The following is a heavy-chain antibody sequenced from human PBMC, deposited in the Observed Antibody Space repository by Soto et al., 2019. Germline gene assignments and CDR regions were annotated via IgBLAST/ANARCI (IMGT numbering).Heavy chain of an antibody. Sequence: GGSLRLSCAASGFTFSDYYMSWIRQAPGKGLEWVSYISSSGSTIYYADSVKGRFTISRDNAKNSLYLQMNSRRAEDTAVYYCARSRWGVIPKDGFDYWGQGTLVTVSS. CDR3: ARSRWGVIPKDGFDY. CDR1: GFTFSDYY. V-gene: IGHV3-11*01. D-gene: IGHD3-16*02. CDR2: ISSSGSTI. J-gene: IGHJ4*02.